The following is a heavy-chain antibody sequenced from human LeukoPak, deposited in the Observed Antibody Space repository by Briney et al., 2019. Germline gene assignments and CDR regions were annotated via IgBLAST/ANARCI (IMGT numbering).Heavy chain of an antibody. V-gene: IGHV1-2*02. CDR2: INPNSGGT. CDR3: ARSSGSMIVVVINNWFDP. J-gene: IGHJ5*02. D-gene: IGHD3-22*01. CDR1: GYTFTGYY. Sequence: GASVKVSCKASGYTFTGYYMHWVRQAPGQGLEWMGWINPNSGGTNYAQKFQGRVTMTRDTSISTAYMELSRLRSDDTAVYYCARSSGSMIVVVINNWFDPWGQGTLVTVSS.